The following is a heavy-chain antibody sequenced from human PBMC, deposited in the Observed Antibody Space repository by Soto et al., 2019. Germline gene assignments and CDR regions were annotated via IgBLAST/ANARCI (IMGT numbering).Heavy chain of an antibody. Sequence: QVQLQESGPGLVKPSDTLTLTCAVSGYSISSRNWWGWIRQPPGKGLEWIGYIYYSGSTYYNPSLHSRVTMSLDTSKNQFSLKLSSVTAVDTAVYYCARFGCSSTSCYYAMDVWGQGTTVTVSS. CDR1: GYSISSRNW. CDR3: ARFGCSSTSCYYAMDV. J-gene: IGHJ6*02. V-gene: IGHV4-28*01. CDR2: IYYSGST. D-gene: IGHD2-2*01.